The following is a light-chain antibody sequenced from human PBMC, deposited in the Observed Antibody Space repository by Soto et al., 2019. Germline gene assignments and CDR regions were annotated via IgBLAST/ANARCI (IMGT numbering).Light chain of an antibody. V-gene: IGLV2-14*01. J-gene: IGLJ2*01. Sequence: QSALAQPPSVSGSPGQSITISCTGTSSDVGAYNYVSWYHQHHPGKAPELIIYDVTDRPSGVSTRFSGSKSGNTASLTISGLQAEDEGDYYRSSYTSSETVIFGGGTKLTVL. CDR3: SSYTSSETVI. CDR1: SSDVGAYNY. CDR2: DVT.